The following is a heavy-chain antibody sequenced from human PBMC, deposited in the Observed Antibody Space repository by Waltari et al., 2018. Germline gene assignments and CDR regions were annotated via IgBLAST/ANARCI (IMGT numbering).Heavy chain of an antibody. CDR1: GYTFTSYA. CDR3: ARAAVSGVVLNWFDP. J-gene: IGHJ5*02. CDR2: INAGNGTT. V-gene: IGHV1-3*03. Sequence: QVQLVQSGAEVKKPGASVKVSCKASGYTFTSYAMHWVRQAPGQRLEWMGWINAGNGTTKYSQEFQGRVTITADESTSTAYMELSSLRSEDTAVYYCARAAVSGVVLNWFDPWGQGTLVTVSS. D-gene: IGHD3-3*01.